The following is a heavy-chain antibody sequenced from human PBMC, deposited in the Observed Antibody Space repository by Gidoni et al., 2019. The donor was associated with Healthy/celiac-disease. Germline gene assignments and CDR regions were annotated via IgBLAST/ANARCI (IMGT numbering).Heavy chain of an antibody. CDR3: ARAPKYSSSWYYFDY. D-gene: IGHD6-13*01. V-gene: IGHV3-64*01. J-gene: IGHJ4*02. CDR1: GFTFSSYA. CDR2: ISSNGGST. Sequence: EVQLVESGGGLVQPGGSLRLSCAASGFTFSSYAMHWVRQAPGKGLEYVSAISSNGGSTYYANSVKGRFTISRDNSKNTLYLQMGSLRAEDMAVYYCARAPKYSSSWYYFDYWGQGTLVTVSS.